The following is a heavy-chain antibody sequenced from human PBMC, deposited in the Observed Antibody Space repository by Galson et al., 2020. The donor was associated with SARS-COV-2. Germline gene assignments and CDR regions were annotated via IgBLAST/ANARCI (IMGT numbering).Heavy chain of an antibody. CDR2: SSYSGST. CDR1: GGSIGSGGYY. J-gene: IGHJ4*02. V-gene: IGHV4-31*11. D-gene: IGHD6-19*01. Sequence: SETLSLTCAVYGGSIGSGGYYWTWIRQHPGKGLEWIGYSSYSGSTYYNPSLKSRVTISVDTSKNQFSLNLNSVTAADTAVYYCARDMRSSGGGSYFVDSWGQGALVTVSS. CDR3: ARDMRSSGGGSYFVDS.